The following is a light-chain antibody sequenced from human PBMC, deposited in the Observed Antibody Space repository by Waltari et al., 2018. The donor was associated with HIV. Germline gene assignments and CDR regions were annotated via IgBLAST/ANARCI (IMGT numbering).Light chain of an antibody. V-gene: IGLV3-19*01. CDR3: DSRDSSGNNLV. Sequence: SSELTQDPAVSVALGQNVRITCQGDSLRKYYASWYQQKQGQAPILVIYGKNNRPSGIPDRFSGSSSGNTASLTITGAQAEDEADYYCDSRDSSGNNLVFGGGTKLTVL. J-gene: IGLJ2*01. CDR2: GKN. CDR1: SLRKYY.